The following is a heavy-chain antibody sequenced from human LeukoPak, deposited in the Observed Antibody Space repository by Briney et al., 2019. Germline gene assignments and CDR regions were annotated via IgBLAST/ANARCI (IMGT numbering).Heavy chain of an antibody. J-gene: IGHJ4*02. V-gene: IGHV3-30*04. D-gene: IGHD3-22*01. Sequence: PGGSLRLSCAASGFTFSSNAMQWVRQAPGKGLEWVAATSYDERNKYYGDSVRGRFTISRDNSKNTLYLQMNSLRVEDTALYYCARGWDNNDSSGYSAWGQETLVTVSS. CDR2: TSYDERNK. CDR3: ARGWDNNDSSGYSA. CDR1: GFTFSSNA.